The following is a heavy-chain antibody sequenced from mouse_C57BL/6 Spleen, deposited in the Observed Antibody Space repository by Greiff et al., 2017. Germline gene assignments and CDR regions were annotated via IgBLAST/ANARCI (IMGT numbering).Heavy chain of an antibody. CDR3: ASYDGYYGFYY. Sequence: QVHVKQSGAELVKPGASVKISCKASGYAFSSYWMNWVKQRPGKGLEWIGQIYPGDGDTNYNGKFKGKATLTADKSSSTAYMQLSSLTSEDSAVYFCASYDGYYGFYYWGQGTTLTVSS. D-gene: IGHD2-3*01. J-gene: IGHJ2*01. CDR2: IYPGDGDT. V-gene: IGHV1-80*01. CDR1: GYAFSSYW.